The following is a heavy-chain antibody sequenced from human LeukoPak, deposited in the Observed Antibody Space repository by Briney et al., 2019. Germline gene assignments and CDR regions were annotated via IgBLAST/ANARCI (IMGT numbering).Heavy chain of an antibody. CDR1: GFTFSDYY. D-gene: IGHD6-13*01. V-gene: IGHV3-11*01. CDR3: ARDRDYSSSCPDY. Sequence: PGGSLRLSCAASGFTFSDYYMSWIRQAPGKGLEWVSYISSSGSTIYYADSVKGRFTISRDNAKNSLYLQMNSLRAEDTAVYYCARDRDYSSSCPDYWGQGTLVTVTS. CDR2: ISSSGSTI. J-gene: IGHJ4*02.